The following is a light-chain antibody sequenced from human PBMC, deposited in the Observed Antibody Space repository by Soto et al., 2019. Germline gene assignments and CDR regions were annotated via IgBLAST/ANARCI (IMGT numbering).Light chain of an antibody. CDR3: QQRNDWPRLT. J-gene: IGKJ5*01. CDR2: GAS. CDR1: QSVSDN. V-gene: IGKV3-15*01. Sequence: IVMTQSPSTLSVTPGERATLSCRASQSVSDNLAWYQQKPGQAPRLLIHGASTRATGIPARFSGSGSGTDFTLTISSREPEDFAVYYCQQRNDWPRLTFGQGTLLEIK.